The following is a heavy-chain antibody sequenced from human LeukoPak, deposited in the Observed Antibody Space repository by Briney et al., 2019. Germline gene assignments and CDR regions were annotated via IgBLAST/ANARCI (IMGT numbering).Heavy chain of an antibody. J-gene: IGHJ4*02. Sequence: SETLSLTCAVYGGSFSGYYWSWIRQPPGKGLEWIGEINHSGSTNYNPSLKGRVTISVDTSKNQFSLKLSSVTAADTAVYYCARGGSRKMATTKTPFDCWGQGTLVTVSS. V-gene: IGHV4-34*01. D-gene: IGHD5-24*01. CDR3: ARGGSRKMATTKTPFDC. CDR1: GGSFSGYY. CDR2: INHSGST.